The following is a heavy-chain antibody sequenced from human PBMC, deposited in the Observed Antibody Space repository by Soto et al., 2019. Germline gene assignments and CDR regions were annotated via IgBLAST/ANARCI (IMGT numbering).Heavy chain of an antibody. J-gene: IGHJ4*02. CDR2: INPKSGGT. V-gene: IGHV1-2*04. CDR3: TTQGGYSYGSEHYFDC. D-gene: IGHD5-18*01. CDR1: GYTFSCYY. Sequence: ASVKVSCKASGYTFSCYYIHWVRQAPGQGLEWMGWINPKSGGTNYAQKFQGWVTMTRDTSISTAYMELSRLGSDDTAVYYCTTQGGYSYGSEHYFDCWGQGTLVTVSS.